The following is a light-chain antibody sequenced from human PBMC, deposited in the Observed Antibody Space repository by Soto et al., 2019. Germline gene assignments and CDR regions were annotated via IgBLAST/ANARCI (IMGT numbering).Light chain of an antibody. CDR1: QSVSSN. V-gene: IGKV3-15*01. CDR2: GAS. CDR3: QQRNDWPLT. J-gene: IGKJ5*01. Sequence: EIVMTQSPATLSVSPGERATLSCRASQSVSSNLAWYQQKPGQAPRFLIYGASTRATGIPARFSGRGSGTDFTLTISSLEPEDFAVYYCQQRNDWPLTFGPGTRLEIK.